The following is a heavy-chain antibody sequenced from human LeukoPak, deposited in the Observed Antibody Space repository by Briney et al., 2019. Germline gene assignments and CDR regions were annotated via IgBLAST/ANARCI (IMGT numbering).Heavy chain of an antibody. CDR1: GFTFSSYA. D-gene: IGHD3-22*01. Sequence: GGSLRLSCAASGFTFSSYAMSWVRQAPGKGLEWVSAISASGGSTYYADSVKGRFTISRDNSKNTLYLQMNSLRAEDTAVYYCAKTASEYYDSSGHFDYWGQGTLVTVSS. CDR3: AKTASEYYDSSGHFDY. V-gene: IGHV3-23*01. J-gene: IGHJ4*02. CDR2: ISASGGST.